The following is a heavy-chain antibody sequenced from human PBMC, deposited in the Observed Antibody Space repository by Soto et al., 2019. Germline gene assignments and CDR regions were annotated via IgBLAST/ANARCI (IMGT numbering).Heavy chain of an antibody. V-gene: IGHV3-66*01. D-gene: IGHD2-15*01. CDR2: IYSGGST. CDR1: GFTVSSNY. J-gene: IGHJ5*02. CDR3: ARDLKGGTRGYCSGGSCNNWFDP. Sequence: GGSLRLSCAASGFTVSSNYMSWVRQAPGEGLEWVSVIYSGGSTYYADSVKGRFTISRDNSKNTLYLQMNSLRAEDTAVYYCARDLKGGTRGYCSGGSCNNWFDPWGQGTLVTVSS.